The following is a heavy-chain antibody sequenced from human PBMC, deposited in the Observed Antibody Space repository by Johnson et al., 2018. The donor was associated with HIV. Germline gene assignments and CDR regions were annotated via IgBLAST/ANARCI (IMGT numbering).Heavy chain of an antibody. D-gene: IGHD2-2*01. Sequence: VQLVESGGGLAQPAWSPRLSCAASQFTLSRDNMNCVRQAPGKGLEWVSVTYSGGSTYYADSVKGRFTISRDNSKNTLYLQMNSLRAEDTALYYCARGAPEVIVLVPAAFDIWGQGTMGTVSS. CDR1: QFTLSRDN. J-gene: IGHJ3*02. CDR2: TYSGGST. CDR3: ARGAPEVIVLVPAAFDI. V-gene: IGHV3-66*01.